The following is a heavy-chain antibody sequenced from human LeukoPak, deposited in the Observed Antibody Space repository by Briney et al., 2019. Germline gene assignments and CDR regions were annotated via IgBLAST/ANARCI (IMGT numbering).Heavy chain of an antibody. CDR2: ISSDGSST. Sequence: GGSLRLSCAASGFTFSNYRMHWVRQAPGKGLVWVSRISSDGSSTSYADSVKGRFTISRDDPKNTLYLQMNSLRVEDTAVYYCARDGKGAVTYTFDYWGQGALVTVSS. CDR1: GFTFSNYR. V-gene: IGHV3-74*01. J-gene: IGHJ4*02. D-gene: IGHD4-17*01. CDR3: ARDGKGAVTYTFDY.